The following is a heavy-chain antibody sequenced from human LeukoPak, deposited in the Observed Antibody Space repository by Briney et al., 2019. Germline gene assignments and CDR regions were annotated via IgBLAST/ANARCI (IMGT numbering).Heavy chain of an antibody. D-gene: IGHD3-22*01. Sequence: GGSLRLSCAASGFTFNSYAMSWVRQAPGKGLEWVSAISGGGGSTYHANSVKGRFTISRDNSKNTLYLQMNSLRAEDTAVYYCAKGSDSSGSWGQGTLVTVSS. CDR1: GFTFNSYA. J-gene: IGHJ5*02. CDR3: AKGSDSSGS. CDR2: ISGGGGST. V-gene: IGHV3-23*01.